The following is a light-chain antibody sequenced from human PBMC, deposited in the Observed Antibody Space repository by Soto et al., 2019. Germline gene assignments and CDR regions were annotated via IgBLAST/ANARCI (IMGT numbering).Light chain of an antibody. V-gene: IGKV3-20*01. CDR2: GGS. Sequence: EIVLTQSPGTLSLSPGERATLSCRASQSVSSSYLACYQQKPAQAPRLRIYGGSSMAAGNPDRFSGSGSGRDFTLAISGLESEDVAVYYCEQYGRSPPWTFGEGIKVVIK. CDR1: QSVSSSY. J-gene: IGKJ1*01. CDR3: EQYGRSPPWT.